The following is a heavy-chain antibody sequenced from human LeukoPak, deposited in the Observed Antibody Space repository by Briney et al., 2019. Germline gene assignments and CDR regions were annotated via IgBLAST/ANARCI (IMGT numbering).Heavy chain of an antibody. CDR3: AKGVVVAPDVTPFDY. V-gene: IGHV3-23*01. J-gene: IGHJ4*02. CDR2: ISGRGASK. Sequence: GGSLRLSCAVSGLTFNNYAMSWVRQAPGKGLEWVSGISGRGASKYYADSVKGRFTISRDSSKNTLYLQMNGLRAEDTAVYYCAKGVVVAPDVTPFDYWGQGTLVTVSS. CDR1: GLTFNNYA. D-gene: IGHD2-2*01.